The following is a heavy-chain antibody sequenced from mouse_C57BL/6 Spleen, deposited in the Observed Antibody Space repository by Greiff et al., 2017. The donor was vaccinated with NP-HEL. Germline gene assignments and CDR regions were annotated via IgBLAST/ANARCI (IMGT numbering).Heavy chain of an antibody. CDR2: ISNLAYSI. V-gene: IGHV5-15*01. Sequence: DVKLVESGGGLVQPGGSLKLSCAASGFTFSDYGMAWVRQAPRKGPEWVAFISNLAYSIYYADTVTGRFTISRENAKNTLYLEMSSLRAEDTAMYYCARNPLYGSSYDWYFDVWGTGTTVTVSS. D-gene: IGHD1-1*01. CDR1: GFTFSDYG. CDR3: ARNPLYGSSYDWYFDV. J-gene: IGHJ1*03.